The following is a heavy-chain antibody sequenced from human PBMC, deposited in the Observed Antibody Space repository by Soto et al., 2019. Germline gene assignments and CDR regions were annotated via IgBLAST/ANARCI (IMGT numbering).Heavy chain of an antibody. V-gene: IGHV3-23*01. D-gene: IGHD2-21*02. CDR3: VEAAFCRSDCYWHFDP. CDR2: VSADGFTT. J-gene: IGHJ5*02. CDR1: GFTFSSFA. Sequence: EGQVLESGGGLVQPGGSLRLTCAASGFTFSSFALSWVRQSPGKGLEWVSTVSADGFTTDYTDSVKGRFTISRDTSKNALRLQMNSLTAYDSAVYFCVEAAFCRSDCYWHFDPWGQGTLVTVSS.